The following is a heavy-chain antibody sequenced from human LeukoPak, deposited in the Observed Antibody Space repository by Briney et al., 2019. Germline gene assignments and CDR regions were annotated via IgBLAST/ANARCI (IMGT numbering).Heavy chain of an antibody. D-gene: IGHD1-14*01. CDR2: IYYSGST. CDR1: GGSFSGYY. Sequence: SETLSLTCAVYGGSFSGYYWSWIRQPPGKGLEWIGYIYYSGSTNYNPSLKSRVTISVDTSKNQFSLKLSSVTAADTAVYYCARPRNTYNDAFDIWGQGTMVTVSS. J-gene: IGHJ3*02. CDR3: ARPRNTYNDAFDI. V-gene: IGHV4-59*08.